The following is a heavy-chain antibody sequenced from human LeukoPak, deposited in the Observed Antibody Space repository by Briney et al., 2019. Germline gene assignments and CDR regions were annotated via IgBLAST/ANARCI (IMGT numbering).Heavy chain of an antibody. Sequence: ASVKVSCKASGYAFTSYGISWVRQAPGQGLEWMGWISAYNGNTNCAQKLQGRVTMTTDTSTSTAYMELRSLRSDDTAVYYCARDSPDPYSSSSFYYYGMDVWGQGTTVTVSS. V-gene: IGHV1-18*01. CDR1: GYAFTSYG. D-gene: IGHD6-6*01. CDR3: ARDSPDPYSSSSFYYYGMDV. CDR2: ISAYNGNT. J-gene: IGHJ6*02.